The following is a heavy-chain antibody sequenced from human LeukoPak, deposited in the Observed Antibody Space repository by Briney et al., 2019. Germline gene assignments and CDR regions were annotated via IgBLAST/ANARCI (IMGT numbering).Heavy chain of an antibody. CDR2: ISSSGSTI. CDR3: AAWGYCSGGSCYRFSFRDYFDY. Sequence: GGSLRLSCAASGFTFSSYEMNWVRQAPGKGLEWVSYISSSGSTIYYAGSVKGRFTISRDNAKNSLYLQMNSLRAEDTAVYYCAAWGYCSGGSCYRFSFRDYFDYWGQGTLVTVSS. CDR1: GFTFSSYE. D-gene: IGHD2-15*01. V-gene: IGHV3-48*03. J-gene: IGHJ4*02.